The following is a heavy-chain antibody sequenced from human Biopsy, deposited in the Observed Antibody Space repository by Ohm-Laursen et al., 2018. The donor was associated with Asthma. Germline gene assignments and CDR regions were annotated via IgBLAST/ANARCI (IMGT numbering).Heavy chain of an antibody. D-gene: IGHD2-8*01. CDR1: GFSFDNYF. CDR3: ARARETTNYGDSDFDI. V-gene: IGHV1-46*02. CDR2: INPSGAGT. J-gene: IGHJ4*02. Sequence: SVKVSYKASGFSFDNYFMHWVRQAPGQGLEWMGIINPSGAGTRYAEKFRGRLIVTRDASTRTAFMDLRSLRSDDTAIYFCARARETTNYGDSDFDIWGQGTLITVSS.